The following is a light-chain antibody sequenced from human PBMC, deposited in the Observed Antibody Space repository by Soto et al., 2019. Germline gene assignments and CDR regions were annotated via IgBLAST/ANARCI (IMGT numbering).Light chain of an antibody. J-gene: IGKJ2*01. V-gene: IGKV1-39*01. Sequence: DIQMTQSPSSLSASVGDRVTITCRASQSITGYLNWYQQKPGKAPKLLIYAASSLQSGVPSRFSGSGSETDFTLTISSLQRDDFATYFCQQSLGIPYSFGQGTRLETK. CDR2: AAS. CDR3: QQSLGIPYS. CDR1: QSITGY.